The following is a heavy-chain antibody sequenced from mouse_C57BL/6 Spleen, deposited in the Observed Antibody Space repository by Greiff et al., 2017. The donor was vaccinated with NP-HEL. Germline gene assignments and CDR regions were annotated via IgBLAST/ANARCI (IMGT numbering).Heavy chain of an antibody. CDR3: ARDSYYYGSSYLRYFDV. J-gene: IGHJ1*03. CDR1: GFTFSDYY. Sequence: EVQVVESEGGLVQPGSSMKLSCTASGFTFSDYYMAWVRQVPEKGLEWVANINYDGSSTYYLDSLKSRFIISRDNAKNILYLQMSSLKSEDTATYYSARDSYYYGSSYLRYFDVGGTGTTVTVSS. V-gene: IGHV5-16*01. CDR2: INYDGSST. D-gene: IGHD1-1*01.